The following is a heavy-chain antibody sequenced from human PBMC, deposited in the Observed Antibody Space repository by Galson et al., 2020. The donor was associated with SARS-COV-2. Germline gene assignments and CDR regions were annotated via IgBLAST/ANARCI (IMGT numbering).Heavy chain of an antibody. Sequence: GSLRLSCAASGFTFSSYTMTWVRQAPGKGLEWVSSITKSSSLIYYADSVRGRFTISRDNAKNLVFLQMNSLRVEDTAVYYCVNAFGNYGEAGRGNSWGQGTLVTVSS. CDR3: VNAFGNYGEAGRGNS. CDR2: ITKSSSLI. CDR1: GFTFSSYT. V-gene: IGHV3-21*01. D-gene: IGHD3-10*01. J-gene: IGHJ4*02.